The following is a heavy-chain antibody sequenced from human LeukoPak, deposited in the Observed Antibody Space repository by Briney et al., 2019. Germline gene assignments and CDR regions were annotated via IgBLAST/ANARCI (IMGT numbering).Heavy chain of an antibody. D-gene: IGHD3-3*01. J-gene: IGHJ5*02. CDR3: ARVLERFLEWYTTTYNWFDP. CDR2: INHSGST. Sequence: SETLSLTCAVYGGSFSGYYRSWIRQPPGKGLEWIGEINHSGSTNYNPSLKSRVTISVDTSKNQFSLKLSSVTAADTAVYYCARVLERFLEWYTTTYNWFDPWGQGTLVTVSS. V-gene: IGHV4-34*01. CDR1: GGSFSGYY.